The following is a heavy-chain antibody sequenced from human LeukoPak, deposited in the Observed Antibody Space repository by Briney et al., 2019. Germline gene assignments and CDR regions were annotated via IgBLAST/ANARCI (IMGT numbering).Heavy chain of an antibody. CDR2: ISGTSAYI. V-gene: IGHV3-21*06. Sequence: PGGSLRLSCNASAFNVFSFSSYTMNWVRQAPGKGLEWVSSISGTSAYIYYGSSVSCRFTISRDNAKNPLFLQMDSLRAEDTAIYYCARGPGYMDVWGAGTTVTVSS. CDR3: ARGPGYMDV. J-gene: IGHJ6*03. CDR1: AFNVFSFSSYT.